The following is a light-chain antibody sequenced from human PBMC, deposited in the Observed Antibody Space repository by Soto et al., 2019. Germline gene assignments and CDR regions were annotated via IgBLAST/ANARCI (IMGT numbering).Light chain of an antibody. J-gene: IGLJ2*01. Sequence: QPVLTQPASVSGSPGQSITISCTGTSSDVGGYNYVSWYQQHPGKAPKLMIYEVGNRPSGVSNRFSGSKSGNTASLTISGLQAEDEADYYCSSYTSSSTLGVFGGGTKVTVL. CDR2: EVG. V-gene: IGLV2-14*01. CDR1: SSDVGGYNY. CDR3: SSYTSSSTLGV.